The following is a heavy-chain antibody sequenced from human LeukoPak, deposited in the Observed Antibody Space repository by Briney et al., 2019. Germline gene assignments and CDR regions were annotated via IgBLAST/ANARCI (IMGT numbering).Heavy chain of an antibody. J-gene: IGHJ4*02. CDR2: FKPDGSDK. D-gene: IGHD3-10*01. Sequence: PGGSLRLSCSASGFTFSTYWMTWVRQSPGKGRVGVANFKPDGSDKYFVDYVEGRFSISRDNAKNALYLEMISLTAEDTAEYFCARERMYSGSGSTYPYDDSWGQGTLVTVSS. CDR1: GFTFSTYW. CDR3: ARERMYSGSGSTYPYDDS. V-gene: IGHV3-7*01.